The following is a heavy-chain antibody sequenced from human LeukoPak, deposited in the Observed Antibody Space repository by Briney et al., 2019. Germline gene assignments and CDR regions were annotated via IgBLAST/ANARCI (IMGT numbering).Heavy chain of an antibody. Sequence: SVKLSCKASEGTFSSYAISWVRQAPGQGLEWMGRINPITGTANSAHKSQGKGTITTEESTSKTNMELSSLSSEDTAVYYCATRVGIVVVPAAINGHAFGIWGQGTMVSVSS. CDR2: INPITGTA. J-gene: IGHJ3*02. D-gene: IGHD2-2*02. V-gene: IGHV1-69*05. CDR3: ATRVGIVVVPAAINGHAFGI. CDR1: EGTFSSYA.